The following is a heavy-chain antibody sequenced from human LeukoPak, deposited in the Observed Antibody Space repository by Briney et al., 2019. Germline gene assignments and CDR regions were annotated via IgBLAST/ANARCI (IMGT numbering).Heavy chain of an antibody. CDR3: ARRGASFDY. V-gene: IGHV4-4*09. Sequence: SETLSLTCTVSGGSISSYYWSWIRQPPGKGLEWIGYIYTSGSTNYNPSLKSRVTLSVDTSKNQFSLKLSSVTAADTAVYYCARRGASFDYWGQGTLVTVSS. J-gene: IGHJ4*02. CDR1: GGSISSYY. D-gene: IGHD5-12*01. CDR2: IYTSGST.